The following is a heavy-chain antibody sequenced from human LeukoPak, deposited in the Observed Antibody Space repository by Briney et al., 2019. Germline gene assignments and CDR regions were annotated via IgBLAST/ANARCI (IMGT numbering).Heavy chain of an antibody. CDR1: GYSFPTYW. Sequence: GESLKISCKGSGYSFPTYWIAWVRQMPEKGLEWMGIIYPGDSDTRYSPSFQGQVTISADKSSSTTYLQWSSLKTSDTAMYYCAGLSSAWYYFDYWGQGTLVTVSS. D-gene: IGHD6-19*01. CDR2: IYPGDSDT. CDR3: AGLSSAWYYFDY. J-gene: IGHJ4*02. V-gene: IGHV5-51*01.